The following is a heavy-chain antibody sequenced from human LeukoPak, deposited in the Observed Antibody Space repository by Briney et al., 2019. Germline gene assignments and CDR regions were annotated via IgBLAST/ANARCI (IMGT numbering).Heavy chain of an antibody. V-gene: IGHV4-34*01. Sequence: PSETLPLTCTFSGGSSSSYYWSWIRQPPGKGLEWIGEINHSGSTNYNPSLKSRVTISVDTSKNQFSLKLSSVTAADTAVYYCARARGDGYNFDYWGQGTLVTVSS. CDR3: ARARGDGYNFDY. D-gene: IGHD5-24*01. CDR2: INHSGST. J-gene: IGHJ4*02. CDR1: GGSSSSYY.